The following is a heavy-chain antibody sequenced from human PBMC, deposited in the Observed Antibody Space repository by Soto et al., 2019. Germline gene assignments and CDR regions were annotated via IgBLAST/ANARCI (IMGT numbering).Heavy chain of an antibody. V-gene: IGHV1-18*01. J-gene: IGHJ6*02. Sequence: QVQLVQSGAEVRKPGASVKVSCKTSGYSFTSYGISWVRQAPGQGLEWMAWISPYTDKTDYAQKFQGKVTLTTDTSTSTIFVDLTSLTSDDTAVYYCARDYHLAPRHGYGIDVWGQGTTVIVSS. CDR1: GYSFTSYG. D-gene: IGHD3-3*02. CDR3: ARDYHLAPRHGYGIDV. CDR2: ISPYTDKT.